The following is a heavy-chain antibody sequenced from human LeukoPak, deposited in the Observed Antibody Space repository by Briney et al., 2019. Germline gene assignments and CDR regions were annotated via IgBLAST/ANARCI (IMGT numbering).Heavy chain of an antibody. CDR1: GFTFSSYS. D-gene: IGHD2-8*01. Sequence: PGGSLRLSCAASGFTFSSYSMNWVRQAPGKGLEWVSYISSSSSTIYYADSVKGRFTISRDNSKNTLYLQMNSLRAEDTAVYYCARAPINDAKYYYYMDVWGKGTTVTVSS. CDR3: ARAPINDAKYYYYMDV. V-gene: IGHV3-48*01. J-gene: IGHJ6*03. CDR2: ISSSSSTI.